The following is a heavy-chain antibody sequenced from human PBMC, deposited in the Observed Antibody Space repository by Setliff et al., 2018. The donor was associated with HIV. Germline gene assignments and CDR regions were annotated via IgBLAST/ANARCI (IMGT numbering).Heavy chain of an antibody. D-gene: IGHD4-17*01. CDR3: ARVSTAVTAAPLDY. CDR2: IYHSGST. Sequence: SETLSLTCAVSGYSISSGYYWGWIRQPPGKGLEWIGSIYHSGSTYYKSSLKSRLTMSVDTSKSQFSLRLESMTAADTAMYYCARVSTAVTAAPLDYWSQGTLVTVSS. CDR1: GYSISSGYY. V-gene: IGHV4-38-2*01. J-gene: IGHJ4*02.